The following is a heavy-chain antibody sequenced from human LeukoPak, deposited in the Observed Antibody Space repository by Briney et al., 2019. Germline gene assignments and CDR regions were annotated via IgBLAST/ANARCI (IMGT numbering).Heavy chain of an antibody. J-gene: IGHJ4*02. CDR1: GFTFSSYE. CDR2: ISSSGSTI. V-gene: IGHV3-48*03. D-gene: IGHD3-16*01. Sequence: PGGSLRLSCAASGFTFSSYEMNWVRQAPGKGLEWVSYISSSGSTIYYADSVKGRFTIARDNADNSLSLQMNSLRAEDTAVYYCASWGAGGNSWGQGTLVTVSS. CDR3: ASWGAGGNS.